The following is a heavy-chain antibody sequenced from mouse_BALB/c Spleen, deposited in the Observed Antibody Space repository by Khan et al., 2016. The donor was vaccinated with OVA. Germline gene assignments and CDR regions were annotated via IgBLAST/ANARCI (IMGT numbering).Heavy chain of an antibody. V-gene: IGHV9-4*02. CDR1: GYTFTTAG. D-gene: IGHD2-12*01. J-gene: IGHJ4*01. CDR2: INTHSGVP. CDR3: ARGGAAYYKNDWCASEY. Sequence: QIQLVQSGPELKKPGETVRISCKASGYTFTTAGIQWVQKMPGKGLKWIGWINTHSGVPKYEEDFKGRFAFSLEISVNTAYLQITNLKNEDTATYFCARGGAAYYKNDWCASEYWGQGTSVTVSS.